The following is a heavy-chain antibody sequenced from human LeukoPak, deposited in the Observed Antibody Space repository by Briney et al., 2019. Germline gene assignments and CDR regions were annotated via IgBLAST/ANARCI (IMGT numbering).Heavy chain of an antibody. J-gene: IGHJ3*02. D-gene: IGHD3-22*01. CDR1: GFTFSDYA. CDR2: ISSNGDIT. V-gene: IGHV3-64*01. Sequence: GSLRLSCAASGFTFSDYAMHWVRQAPGKKLEYVSTISSNGDITYYATSVKGRFTISRDNARNSLYLQMNSLRAEDTAVYHCAREDSRDALDIWGQGTMVTVSS. CDR3: AREDSRDALDI.